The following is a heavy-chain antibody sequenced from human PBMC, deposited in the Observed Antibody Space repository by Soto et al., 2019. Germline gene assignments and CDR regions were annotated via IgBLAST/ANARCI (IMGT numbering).Heavy chain of an antibody. J-gene: IGHJ3*02. CDR2: IYYSGST. CDR3: ARQTGYCTTTSCYGLPAFDI. D-gene: IGHD2-2*01. CDR1: GGSISGYY. V-gene: IGHV4-59*08. Sequence: SETLSLTCTVSGGSISGYYWSWIRQPPGEGLEWIAYIYYSGSTNYNPSLKSRVTISVDTSKNQFSLKLSSLTAADTAVYYCARQTGYCTTTSCYGLPAFDIWGQGTMVTVSS.